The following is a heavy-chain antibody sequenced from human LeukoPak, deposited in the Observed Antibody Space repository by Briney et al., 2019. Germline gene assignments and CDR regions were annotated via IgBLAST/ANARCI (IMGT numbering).Heavy chain of an antibody. CDR2: ISSSSSYI. CDR3: ARDSGGQGDDY. J-gene: IGHJ4*02. Sequence: GGSLRLSCAASGFTFSSYSMNWVRQAPGKGLEWVSSISSSSSYIYYADPVKGRFTISRDNAKNSLYLQMNSLRAEDTAVYYCARDSGGQGDDYWGQGTLVTVSS. D-gene: IGHD2-15*01. V-gene: IGHV3-21*01. CDR1: GFTFSSYS.